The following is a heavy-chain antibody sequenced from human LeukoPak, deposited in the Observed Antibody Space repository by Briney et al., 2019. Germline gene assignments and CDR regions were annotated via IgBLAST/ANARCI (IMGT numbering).Heavy chain of an antibody. J-gene: IGHJ4*02. CDR3: ARDPGP. CDR2: INHNGNVN. V-gene: IGHV3-7*01. Sequence: GGSLRLSCAASGFTFSSYWMNWARQAPGKGLEWVASINHNGNVNYYVDSVKGRFTISRDNAKNSLYLQMNSLRAEDTAVYYCARDPGPWGQGTLVTVSS. CDR1: GFTFSSYW.